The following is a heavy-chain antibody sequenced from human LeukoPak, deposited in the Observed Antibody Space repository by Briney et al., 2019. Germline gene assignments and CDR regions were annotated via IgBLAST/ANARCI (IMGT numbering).Heavy chain of an antibody. V-gene: IGHV3-64*01. Sequence: GGSLRLSCAASGFTFSSYAMHWVRQAPGKGLEYVSAISSNGGSTYYANSVKGRFTISRDNSKNTLYLQMGSLRAEDMAVYYCARGLRRQLWFGEDYWGQGTLVTVSS. CDR3: ARGLRRQLWFGEDY. D-gene: IGHD3-10*01. CDR2: ISSNGGST. CDR1: GFTFSSYA. J-gene: IGHJ4*02.